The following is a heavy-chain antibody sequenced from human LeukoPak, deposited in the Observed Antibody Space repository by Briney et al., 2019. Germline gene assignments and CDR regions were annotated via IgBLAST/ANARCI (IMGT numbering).Heavy chain of an antibody. CDR1: GGFINSYY. CDR2: IYTSGST. CDR3: ARGNGGIAVAGAFDI. Sequence: SETLSLTCTVSGGFINSYYWSWIRQPAGKGLEWIGHIYTSGSTYYNPSLQSRVTMSVDTSKNQFSLKLSSVTAADTAVYYCARGNGGIAVAGAFDIWGQGTMVTVSS. J-gene: IGHJ3*02. V-gene: IGHV4-4*07. D-gene: IGHD6-19*01.